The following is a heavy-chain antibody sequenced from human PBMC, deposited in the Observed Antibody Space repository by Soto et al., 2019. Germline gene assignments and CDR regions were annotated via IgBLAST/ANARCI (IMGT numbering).Heavy chain of an antibody. V-gene: IGHV4-31*03. D-gene: IGHD3-16*01. CDR3: ARDQGRTFRQFFLGMDV. J-gene: IGHJ6*02. CDR2: IYYSGST. CDR1: GGSISSGGYY. Sequence: SETLSLTCTVSGGSISSGGYYWSWIRQHPGKGLEWIGYIYYSGSTYYNPSLKSRVTISVDTSKNQFSLKLSSVTAADTAVYYCARDQGRTFRQFFLGMDVWGQGTTVTVSS.